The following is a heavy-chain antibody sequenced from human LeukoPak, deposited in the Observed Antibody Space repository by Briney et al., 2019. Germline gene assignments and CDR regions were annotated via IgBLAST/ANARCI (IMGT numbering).Heavy chain of an antibody. CDR3: ARDMWLGYYYYMDV. V-gene: IGHV1-2*02. D-gene: IGHD6-19*01. J-gene: IGHJ6*03. CDR2: INPNSGGT. CDR1: GYTFTSNY. Sequence: ASVKVSCKAFGYTFTSNYMHWVRQAPGQGLEWMGWINPNSGGTNYAQKFQGRVTMTRDTSISTAYMELSRLRSDDTAVYYCARDMWLGYYYYMDVWGKGTTVTISS.